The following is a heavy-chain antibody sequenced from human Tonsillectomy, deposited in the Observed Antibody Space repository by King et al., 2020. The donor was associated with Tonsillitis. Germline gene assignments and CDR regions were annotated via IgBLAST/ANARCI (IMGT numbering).Heavy chain of an antibody. J-gene: IGHJ6*02. D-gene: IGHD6-13*01. CDR1: GFTFSSDG. V-gene: IGHV3-30*18. CDR3: AKDRWYSSSWGTYYYYGMDV. Sequence: VQLVESGGGGVQPGRSLRLSCAASGFTFSSDGIHWVRQSPGKGLACVASIAYDGRNKYYAESVEGRFTISRDNSKKMLYLQMNSLRAEDTAVYYCAKDRWYSSSWGTYYYYGMDVWGQGTTVTVSS. CDR2: IAYDGRNK.